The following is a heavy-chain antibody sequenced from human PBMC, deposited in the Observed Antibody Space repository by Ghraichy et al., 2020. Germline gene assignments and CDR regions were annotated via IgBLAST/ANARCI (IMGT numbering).Heavy chain of an antibody. CDR1: GFTFSSYS. D-gene: IGHD6-13*01. J-gene: IGHJ6*02. V-gene: IGHV3-21*01. Sequence: TLSLTCAASGFTFSSYSMNWVRQAPGKGLEWVSSISSSSSYIYYADSVKGRFTISRDNAKNSLYLQMNSLRAEDTAVYYCARVIAAAGSYGMDVWGQGTTVTVSS. CDR2: ISSSSSYI. CDR3: ARVIAAAGSYGMDV.